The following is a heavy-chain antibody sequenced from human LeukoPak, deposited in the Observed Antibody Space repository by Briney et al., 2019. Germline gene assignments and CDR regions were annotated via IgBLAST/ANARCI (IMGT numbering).Heavy chain of an antibody. CDR3: ARDLRALLRRGNWSDP. CDR1: GYSISSGYY. CDR2: IYHSGST. D-gene: IGHD1-26*01. V-gene: IGHV4-38-2*02. J-gene: IGHJ5*02. Sequence: SETLSLTCTVSGYSISSGYYWGWIRQPPGKGLEWIGSIYHSGSTYYNPSLKSRVTISVDTSKNQFSLKLSSVTAADTAVYYCARDLRALLRRGNWSDPWGQGTLVTVSS.